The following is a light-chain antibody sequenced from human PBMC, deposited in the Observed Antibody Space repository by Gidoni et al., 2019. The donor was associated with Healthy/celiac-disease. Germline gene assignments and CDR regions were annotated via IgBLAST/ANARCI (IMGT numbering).Light chain of an antibody. CDR3: QAWDSSTYVV. Sequence: SYELTQPPSVPGSPGQTASITCSGDKLGDKYACWYQQKPGQSPVLAIYQDSKRPSGIPVRFSGSNSGNTATLTISGTQAMDEADYYCQAWDSSTYVVFGGGTKLPVL. V-gene: IGLV3-1*01. J-gene: IGLJ2*01. CDR2: QDS. CDR1: KLGDKY.